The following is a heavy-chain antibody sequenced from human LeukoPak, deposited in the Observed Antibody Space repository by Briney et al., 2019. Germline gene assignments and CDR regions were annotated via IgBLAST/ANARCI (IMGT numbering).Heavy chain of an antibody. CDR2: ISWNSGSI. D-gene: IGHD3-16*01. Sequence: PGESLRLSCAASGFTFDDYAMHWVRQAPGKGLEWVSGISWNSGSIGYADSVKGRFTISRDNAKNSLYLQMNSLRAEDTALYYCAKPRWGSGWSYGMDVWGQGTTVTVSS. J-gene: IGHJ6*02. V-gene: IGHV3-9*01. CDR3: AKPRWGSGWSYGMDV. CDR1: GFTFDDYA.